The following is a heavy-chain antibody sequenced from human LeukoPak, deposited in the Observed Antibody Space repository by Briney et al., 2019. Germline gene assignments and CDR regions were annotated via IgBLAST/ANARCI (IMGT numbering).Heavy chain of an antibody. CDR2: INSDGSST. V-gene: IGHV3-74*01. CDR3: ARATSSGWYVNTVD. D-gene: IGHD6-19*01. J-gene: IGHJ4*02. Sequence: PGGSLRLSCAASGFTFSSYWMHWVRQAPGKGLVWVSRINSDGSSTSYADSVKGRFTISRDNAKNTLYLQMNSLRAEDTAVYYCARATSSGWYVNTVDWGQGNLVTVSS. CDR1: GFTFSSYW.